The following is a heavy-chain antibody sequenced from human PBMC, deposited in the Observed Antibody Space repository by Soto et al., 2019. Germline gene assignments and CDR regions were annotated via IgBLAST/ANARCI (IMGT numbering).Heavy chain of an antibody. V-gene: IGHV3-49*03. CDR2: IRSKAYGGTT. CDR3: TRERAYRWFGELQPHYGMDV. Sequence: GGSLRLSCTASGFTFGDYAMSWFRQAPGKGLEWVGFIRSKAYGGTTEYAASVKGRFTISRDDSKSIAYLQMNSLKTEDTAVYYCTRERAYRWFGELQPHYGMDVWGQGTTVTVSS. J-gene: IGHJ6*02. D-gene: IGHD3-10*01. CDR1: GFTFGDYA.